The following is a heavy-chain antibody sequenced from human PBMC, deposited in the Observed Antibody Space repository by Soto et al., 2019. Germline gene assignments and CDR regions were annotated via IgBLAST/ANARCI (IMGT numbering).Heavy chain of an antibody. CDR2: ISIDGSRT. J-gene: IGHJ3*02. Sequence: PGGSLRLSCSGSGFIFSIYAIHWVRQAPGKGLDYFLFISIDGSRTHYAVSVKGRFTISRDNAKNTLYLQMNSLRAEDTAVYYCARAGLGYCTSTSCHPGFDIWGQGTMVTVSS. D-gene: IGHD2-2*01. V-gene: IGHV3-64*04. CDR3: ARAGLGYCTSTSCHPGFDI. CDR1: GFIFSIYA.